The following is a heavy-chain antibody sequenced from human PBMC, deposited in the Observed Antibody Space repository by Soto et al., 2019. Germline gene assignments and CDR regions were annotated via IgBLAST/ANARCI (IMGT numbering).Heavy chain of an antibody. J-gene: IGHJ4*02. CDR3: AKAEPNGSGWYTRVRFYYFDY. V-gene: IGHV3-23*01. CDR2: ISGSGGST. Sequence: GGSLRLSCAASGFTFSSYAMSWVRQAPGKGLEWVSAISGSGGSTYYADSVKGRFTISRDNSKNTLYLQMNSLRAEDTAVYYCAKAEPNGSGWYTRVRFYYFDYWGQGTLVTVSS. CDR1: GFTFSSYA. D-gene: IGHD6-19*01.